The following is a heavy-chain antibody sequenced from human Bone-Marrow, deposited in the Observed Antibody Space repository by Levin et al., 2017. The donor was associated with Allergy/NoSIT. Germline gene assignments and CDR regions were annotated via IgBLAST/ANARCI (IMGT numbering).Heavy chain of an antibody. V-gene: IGHV3-49*03. CDR1: GFTFGDYA. CDR2: MRSNAYGGTT. J-gene: IGHJ4*02. D-gene: IGHD5-18*01. CDR3: VRGRAPGYTYGTFDN. Sequence: GESLKISCTASGFTFGDYAMSWLRQAPGKGLQWVGFMRSNAYGGTTEYAASVKGRLTISRDDSKSIAYLQMNSLETEDTAVYFCVRGRAPGYTYGTFDNWGQGTVVTVSS.